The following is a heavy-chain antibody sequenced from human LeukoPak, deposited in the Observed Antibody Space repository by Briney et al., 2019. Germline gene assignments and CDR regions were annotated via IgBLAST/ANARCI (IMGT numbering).Heavy chain of an antibody. V-gene: IGHV1-3*01. CDR3: ARDSDSSGWSWVY. CDR1: GYRFTTDMYT. Sequence: ASVKVSCKASGYRFTTDMYTIHWLRQAPGHRLEWMGWINAGNGNTKYSQKFQGRITITGDTSARTVYMEVSSLVSEDTAVYYCARDSDSSGWSWVYWGQGTLVTVSS. D-gene: IGHD6-19*01. CDR2: INAGNGNT. J-gene: IGHJ4*02.